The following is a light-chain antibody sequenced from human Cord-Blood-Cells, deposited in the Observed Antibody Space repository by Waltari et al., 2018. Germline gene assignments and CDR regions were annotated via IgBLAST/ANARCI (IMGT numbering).Light chain of an antibody. CDR3: SSYTSSRV. Sequence: QSALTQPASVSGSPGQSITISCTGTSSDVGGYNYVSWYQQHPGTAPKLMIYDVSKRPSGVSNRFSGSKSGNTASLTISGLQAEDEADYYCSSYTSSRVFGGGTKLTVL. CDR1: SSDVGGYNY. CDR2: DVS. J-gene: IGLJ2*01. V-gene: IGLV2-14*01.